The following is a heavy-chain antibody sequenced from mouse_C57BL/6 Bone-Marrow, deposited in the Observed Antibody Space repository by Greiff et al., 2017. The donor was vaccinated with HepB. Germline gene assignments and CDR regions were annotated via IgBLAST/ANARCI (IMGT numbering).Heavy chain of an antibody. CDR1: GFTFSSYA. J-gene: IGHJ3*01. D-gene: IGHD2-4*01. CDR3: TREEGYYDPFAY. CDR2: ISSGGDYI. Sequence: EVQVVESGEGLVKPGGSLKLSCAASGFTFSSYAMSWVRQTPEKRLEWVAYISSGGDYIYYADTVKGRFTISRDNARNTLYLQMSSLKSEDTAMYYCTREEGYYDPFAYWGQGTLVTVSA. V-gene: IGHV5-9-1*02.